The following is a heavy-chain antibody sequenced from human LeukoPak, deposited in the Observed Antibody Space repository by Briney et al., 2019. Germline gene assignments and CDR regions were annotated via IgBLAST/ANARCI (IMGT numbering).Heavy chain of an antibody. CDR1: GGSISSSSYY. CDR3: ARFQLAKGGHDY. Sequence: SETLSLTCTVSGGSISSSSYYWGWIRQPPGKGLEWIGSIYYSGSTYYNPSLKSRVTISVDTSKNQFSLKLSSVTAADTAVHYCARFQLAKGGHDYWGQGTLVTVSS. CDR2: IYYSGST. J-gene: IGHJ4*02. V-gene: IGHV4-39*07. D-gene: IGHD6-6*01.